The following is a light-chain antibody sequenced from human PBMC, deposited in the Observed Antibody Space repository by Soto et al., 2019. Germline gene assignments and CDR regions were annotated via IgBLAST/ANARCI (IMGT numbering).Light chain of an antibody. Sequence: DIQMTQAPSSLSASVGDRVTITCRARHDISTYLAWYQQKPGKVPKLLISAAYTLQSGVPPRFSGSGSGTDFTLTISSLQPEDVATYYCQKYDNAPLTFGGGTKVEIK. CDR1: HDISTY. CDR3: QKYDNAPLT. V-gene: IGKV1-27*01. CDR2: AAY. J-gene: IGKJ4*01.